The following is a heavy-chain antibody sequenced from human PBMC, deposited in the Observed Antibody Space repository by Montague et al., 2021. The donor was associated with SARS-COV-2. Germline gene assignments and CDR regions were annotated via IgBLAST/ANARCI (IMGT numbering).Heavy chain of an antibody. CDR3: ARHVIREGNVMVVALNWFDP. V-gene: IGHV4-39*01. CDR1: GGSISSSSYY. D-gene: IGHD2-15*01. J-gene: IGHJ5*02. CDR2: IYYSGST. Sequence: SETLSLTCTVSGGSISSSSYYWGWIRQPPGKGLEWIGSIYYSGSTYYNPYIKSRVTISVDTSKNQFSLKLSSVTAADTAVYYCARHVIREGNVMVVALNWFDPWGQGTLVTVSS.